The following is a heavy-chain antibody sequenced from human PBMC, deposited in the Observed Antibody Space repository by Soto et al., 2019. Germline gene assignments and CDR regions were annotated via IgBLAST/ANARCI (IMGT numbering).Heavy chain of an antibody. CDR2: ISSSGSTI. CDR1: GFTFSSYE. Sequence: EVQLVESGGGLVQPGGSLRISCAASGFTFSSYEMNWVRQAPGKGLEWVSYISSSGSTIYYADSVKGRFTISRDNAKNSLYLQMNSLRAEDTAVYYCARAPTTVVTPVWFDPWGQGTLVTVSS. J-gene: IGHJ5*02. V-gene: IGHV3-48*03. D-gene: IGHD4-17*01. CDR3: ARAPTTVVTPVWFDP.